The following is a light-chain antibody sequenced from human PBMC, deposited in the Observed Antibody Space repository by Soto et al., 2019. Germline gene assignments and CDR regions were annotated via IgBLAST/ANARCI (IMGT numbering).Light chain of an antibody. CDR3: QQYNNWPPWT. J-gene: IGKJ1*01. CDR2: GAS. CDR1: QSVSSN. Sequence: EIVMTQSPATLSVSPGERATLSCRASQSVSSNLAWYQQKPGQAPGLLIYGASTRATGSPARFSGSGSGTEFTLTSSSLQSEDVAVYYCQQYNNWPPWTFGQGTKVEIK. V-gene: IGKV3-15*01.